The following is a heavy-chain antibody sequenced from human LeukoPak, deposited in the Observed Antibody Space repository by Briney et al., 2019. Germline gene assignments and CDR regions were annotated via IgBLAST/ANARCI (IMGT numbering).Heavy chain of an antibody. CDR2: IYSGGST. D-gene: IGHD2-21*01. CDR3: ARGLIPAWFDP. CDR1: GFTVSSNY. Sequence: PGGSLRLSCAASGFTVSSNYMSWVRQAPGKGLEWVSVIYSGGSTYYADSVKGRFTISRHNSRNTLYLQMNSLRAEDTAVYYCARGLIPAWFDPWGQGTLVTVSS. J-gene: IGHJ5*02. V-gene: IGHV3-53*04.